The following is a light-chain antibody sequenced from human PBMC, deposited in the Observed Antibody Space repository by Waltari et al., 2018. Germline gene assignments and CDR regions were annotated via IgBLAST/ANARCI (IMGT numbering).Light chain of an antibody. CDR1: QSVGRY. CDR2: GAS. J-gene: IGKJ1*01. CDR3: QKYESLPAT. V-gene: IGKV3-20*01. Sequence: TLSCRASQSVGRYLAWYQQKPGQAPRLLIYGASSRATGIPDRFSGSGSGTDFSLTISRLEPEDFAVYYCQKYESLPATFGQGTKVEI.